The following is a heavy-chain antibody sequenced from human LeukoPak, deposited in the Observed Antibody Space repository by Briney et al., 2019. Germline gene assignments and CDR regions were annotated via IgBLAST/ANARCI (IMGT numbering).Heavy chain of an antibody. J-gene: IGHJ4*02. CDR2: IYYSGST. CDR1: GGTISRYY. V-gene: IGHV4-59*01. Sequence: SETLSLTCTVSGGTISRYYWSWIRQPPGKGLEWVGYIYYSGSTNYNPSLKSRVTISVDTSKNQFSLKLSSVTAADTAVYYCARGSTYSNYFDYWGQGTLVTVSS. CDR3: ARGSTYSNYFDY. D-gene: IGHD4-4*01.